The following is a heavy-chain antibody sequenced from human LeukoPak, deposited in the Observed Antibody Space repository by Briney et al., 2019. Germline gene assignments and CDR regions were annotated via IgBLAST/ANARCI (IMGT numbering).Heavy chain of an antibody. J-gene: IGHJ5*02. CDR2: IYSSGST. CDR3: ARGQDWFDP. V-gene: IGHV4-4*07. CDR1: GGSISGYH. Sequence: SETLSLTCIVSGGSISGYHWSWIRQPAGRGLEWIGRIYSSGSTNYNPSLKSRVSMSVDTSNNEFSLSLTSVTAADTAIYYCARGQDWFDPWGQGTLVTVSS.